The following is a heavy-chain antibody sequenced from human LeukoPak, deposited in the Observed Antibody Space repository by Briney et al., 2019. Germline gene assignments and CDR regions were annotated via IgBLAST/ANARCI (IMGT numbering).Heavy chain of an antibody. J-gene: IGHJ5*02. CDR2: IYSSGST. CDR3: ARGQDWFDP. V-gene: IGHV4-4*07. CDR1: GGSISGYH. Sequence: SETLSLTCIVSGGSISGYHWSWIRQPAGRGLEWIGRIYSSGSTNYNPSLKSRVSMSVDTSNNEFSLSLTSVTAADTAIYYCARGQDWFDPWGQGTLVTVSS.